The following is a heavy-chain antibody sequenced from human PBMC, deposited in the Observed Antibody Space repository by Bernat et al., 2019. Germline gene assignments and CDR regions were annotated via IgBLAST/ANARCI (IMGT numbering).Heavy chain of an antibody. D-gene: IGHD6-19*01. J-gene: IGHJ4*02. CDR3: AREAGLVKYYFDY. V-gene: IGHV3-33*01. CDR1: GFTFSSYG. CDR2: IWYDGSNK. Sequence: QVQLVESGGGVVQPGRSLRLSCAASGFTFSSYGMHWVRQAPGKGLEWVAVIWYDGSNKYYADSVKGRFTISRGNSKNTLYLQMNSLRAEDTAVYYCAREAGLVKYYFDYWGQGTLVTVSS.